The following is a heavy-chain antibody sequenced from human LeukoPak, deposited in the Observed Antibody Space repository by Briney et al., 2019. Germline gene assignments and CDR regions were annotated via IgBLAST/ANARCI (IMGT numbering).Heavy chain of an antibody. CDR1: GGSISSYY. CDR3: ARDRPGSYWYFDL. J-gene: IGHJ2*01. CDR2: IYYLGST. D-gene: IGHD3-10*01. Sequence: SETLSLTCTVSGGSISSYYWSWIRQPPGKGLEWVGHIYYLGSTNYNPSLKSRVTISIDTSKNYFSPKLNSVIAADTAVYYCARDRPGSYWYFDLWGRGTLVTVSS. V-gene: IGHV4-59*01.